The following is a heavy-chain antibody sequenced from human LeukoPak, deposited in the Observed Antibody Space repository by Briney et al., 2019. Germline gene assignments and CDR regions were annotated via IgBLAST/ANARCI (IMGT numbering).Heavy chain of an antibody. CDR2: IIPIFGTA. J-gene: IGHJ5*02. Sequence: SVKVSYKASGGTFSSYAISWVRHAPGQGLEWMGGIIPIFGTANYAQKFQGRVTITTDESTSTAYMELSSLRSEDTAVYYRARGGDGYRPFGTWFDPWGQGTLVTVSS. CDR3: ARGGDGYRPFGTWFDP. CDR1: GGTFSSYA. V-gene: IGHV1-69*05. D-gene: IGHD5-24*01.